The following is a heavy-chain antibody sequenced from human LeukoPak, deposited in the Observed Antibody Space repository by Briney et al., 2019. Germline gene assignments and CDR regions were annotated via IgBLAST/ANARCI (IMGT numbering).Heavy chain of an antibody. V-gene: IGHV3-21*01. D-gene: IGHD6-13*01. CDR2: ISSSSSYI. CDR1: AFTFSSYS. J-gene: IGHJ4*02. Sequence: GGSLRLSCAAYAFTFSSYSMNWVRQAPGKGLEWVSSISSSSSYIYYADSVKGRFTISRDKPKNSLYLQMNSLRAEDTAVYYCARDAYSSSTIGYWGQGTLVTVSS. CDR3: ARDAYSSSTIGY.